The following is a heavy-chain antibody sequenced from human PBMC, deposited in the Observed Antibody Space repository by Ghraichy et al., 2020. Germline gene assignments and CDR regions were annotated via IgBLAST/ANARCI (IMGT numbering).Heavy chain of an antibody. CDR1: RFTFSSYS. CDR2: ISSSSSYI. Sequence: GGSLRLSCAASRFTFSSYSMNWVRQAPGKGLEWVSSISSSSSYIYYADSVKGRFTISRDNAKNSLYLQMNSLRAEDTAVYYCARDLIRGYSYSYYWGQGTLVTVSS. CDR3: ARDLIRGYSYSYY. V-gene: IGHV3-21*01. D-gene: IGHD5-18*01. J-gene: IGHJ4*02.